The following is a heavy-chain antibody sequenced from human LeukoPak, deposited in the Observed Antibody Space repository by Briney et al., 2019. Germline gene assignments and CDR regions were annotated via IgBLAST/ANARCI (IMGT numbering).Heavy chain of an antibody. D-gene: IGHD1-26*01. CDR1: GGSISSYY. CDR2: IYYSGST. Sequence: SETLSLTCTVSGGSISSYYWSWIRQPPGKGLEWIGSIYYSGSTSYNPSLKSRVTISVDTSKSQFSLRLSSVTAADTAVYYCARVSLSGSYSPFDPWGQGTLVTVSS. V-gene: IGHV4-59*01. CDR3: ARVSLSGSYSPFDP. J-gene: IGHJ5*02.